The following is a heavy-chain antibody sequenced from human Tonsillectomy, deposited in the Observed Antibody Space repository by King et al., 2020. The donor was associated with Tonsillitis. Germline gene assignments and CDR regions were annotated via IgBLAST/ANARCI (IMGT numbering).Heavy chain of an antibody. V-gene: IGHV3-30-3*01. Sequence: VQLVESGGGVVQPGRSLRLSCAASGFTFRSHPMHWVRQAPGKGLEWVAVISYDGDNKYSAGSVKGRFTISRDNSKNTLYLQMNSLRPEDTAVYYCAGDLYYYGSGTYGFDYWGQGTLVTVSS. J-gene: IGHJ4*02. CDR1: GFTFRSHP. CDR3: AGDLYYYGSGTYGFDY. D-gene: IGHD3-10*01. CDR2: ISYDGDNK.